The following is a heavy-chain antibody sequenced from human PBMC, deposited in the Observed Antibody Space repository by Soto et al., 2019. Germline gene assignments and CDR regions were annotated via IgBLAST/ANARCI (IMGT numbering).Heavy chain of an antibody. CDR1: GGSISSSSYY. V-gene: IGHV4-39*01. CDR3: ARLYRSGWSYYGMDF. D-gene: IGHD6-19*01. CDR2: IYYSGST. Sequence: SETLSLTCTVSGGSISSSSYYWGWIRQPPGKGLEWIGSIYYSGSTYYNPSLKSRVTISVDTSKNQFSLKLSSVTAADTAVYYCARLYRSGWSYYGMDFWGQGTTVTVSS. J-gene: IGHJ6*02.